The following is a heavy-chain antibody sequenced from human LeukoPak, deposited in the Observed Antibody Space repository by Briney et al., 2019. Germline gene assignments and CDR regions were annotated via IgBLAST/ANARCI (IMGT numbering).Heavy chain of an antibody. CDR3: ARDSAFDPDAFDI. CDR1: GFTFSSYS. J-gene: IGHJ3*02. Sequence: GGSLRLSCAASGFTFSSYSMNWVSQAPGKGLEWVSSISSSSSYIYYADSVKGRFTISRDNAKNSLYLQMNSLRAEDTAVYYCARDSAFDPDAFDIWGQGTMVTVSS. CDR2: ISSSSSYI. V-gene: IGHV3-21*01. D-gene: IGHD3-10*01.